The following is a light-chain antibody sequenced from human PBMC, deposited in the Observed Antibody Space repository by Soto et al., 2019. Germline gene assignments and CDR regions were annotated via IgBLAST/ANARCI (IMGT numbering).Light chain of an antibody. V-gene: IGLV3-9*01. J-gene: IGLJ1*01. Sequence: SYELTQPLSVSVALGQTATITCGGNDIGRTNVHWYQQRPGQAPVLVIYGDTKRPSGIPERFSGSNSGNTATLTISRAQDGDESDYYCQVWDTTTSSYVFGSGTKLTVL. CDR1: DIGRTN. CDR3: QVWDTTTSSYV. CDR2: GDT.